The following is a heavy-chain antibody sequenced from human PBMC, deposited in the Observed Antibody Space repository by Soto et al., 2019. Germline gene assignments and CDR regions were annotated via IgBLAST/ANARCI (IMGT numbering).Heavy chain of an antibody. V-gene: IGHV4-30-2*01. D-gene: IGHD6-19*01. CDR1: GDSYSISTYS. CDR3: AGMPYTSGLRFDP. Sequence: PSETLSLTCNMSGDSYSISTYSWSWIRQPPGKALQWIGSIYQSGVTSYNPSLASRVSTSLDRSNNQCSLKLKSVTAADTAVYFCAGMPYTSGLRFDPWGPGTLVTVSS. J-gene: IGHJ5*02. CDR2: IYQSGVT.